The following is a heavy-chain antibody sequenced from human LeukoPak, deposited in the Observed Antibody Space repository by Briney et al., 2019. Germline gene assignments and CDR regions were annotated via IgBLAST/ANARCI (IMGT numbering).Heavy chain of an antibody. V-gene: IGHV3-74*01. J-gene: IGHJ6*02. CDR3: ARAFGFAEYQLHPGGYYYYYYGMDV. CDR2: INSDGSST. Sequence: GGSLRLSCAASGFTFSSYWMHWVRQAPGKGLVWVSRINSDGSSTSYADSVKGRFTISRDNAKNTLYLQMNSLRDEDTAVYYCARAFGFAEYQLHPGGYYYYYYGMDVWGQGTTVTVSS. CDR1: GFTFSSYW. D-gene: IGHD2-2*01.